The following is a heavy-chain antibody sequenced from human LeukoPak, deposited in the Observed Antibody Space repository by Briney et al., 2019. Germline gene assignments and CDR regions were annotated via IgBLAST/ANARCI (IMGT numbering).Heavy chain of an antibody. CDR1: GFTFSDYY. J-gene: IGHJ4*02. D-gene: IGHD1-26*01. CDR2: ISGSGGDI. V-gene: IGHV3-11*01. Sequence: GGSLRLSCAASGFTFSDYYMSWIRQAPGKGLEWLSYISGSGGDIHYADSVKGRFTISRDNAKNSLYLQMNSLRAEDTAMYYCARDIRAVGVTLYFDYWGQGILVTVSS. CDR3: ARDIRAVGVTLYFDY.